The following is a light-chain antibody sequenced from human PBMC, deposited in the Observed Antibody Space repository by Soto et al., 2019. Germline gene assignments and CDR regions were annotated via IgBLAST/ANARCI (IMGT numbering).Light chain of an antibody. CDR3: SSYTSSGSYV. CDR2: DVS. CDR1: SSDVGGYDY. J-gene: IGLJ1*01. V-gene: IGLV2-14*01. Sequence: QSVLTQPASVSGPPGLSIAISCSGTSSDVGGYDYVSWYQQHPGKAPKLMIYDVSNRPSGISTRFSASKSGNTASLTISGLQAEDEADYYCSSYTSSGSYVFGTGTKVTVL.